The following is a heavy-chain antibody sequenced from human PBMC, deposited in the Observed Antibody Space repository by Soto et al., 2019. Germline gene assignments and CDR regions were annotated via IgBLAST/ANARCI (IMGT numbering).Heavy chain of an antibody. D-gene: IGHD4-17*01. J-gene: IGHJ4*02. CDR3: ARGSDAYGVDS. V-gene: IGHV4-31*01. CDR2: VYRSGST. Sequence: QVQLQESGPGLVKPSQTLSLTCIVSGGFISRGGYYWIWIRHHPAKGLEWIGHVYRSGSTQYNPSLKSTATVSVDMSKNHFSLDLNSVTAADTAVYYCARGSDAYGVDSWGQGTLVTVSS. CDR1: GGFISRGGYY.